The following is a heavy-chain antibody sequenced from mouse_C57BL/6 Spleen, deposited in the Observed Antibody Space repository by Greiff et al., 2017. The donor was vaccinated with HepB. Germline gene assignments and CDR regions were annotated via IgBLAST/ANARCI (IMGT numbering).Heavy chain of an antibody. CDR3: ARSGTNYYGRRGHYYAMDY. CDR1: GYTFTSYW. Sequence: QVQLQQPGAELVKPGASVKLSCKASGYTFTSYWMHWVKQRPGRGLEWIGRIDPNSGGTKYNEKFKSKATLTVDKPSRTAYMQLSSLTSEDSAVYYCARSGTNYYGRRGHYYAMDYWGQGTSVTVSS. J-gene: IGHJ4*01. CDR2: IDPNSGGT. D-gene: IGHD1-1*01. V-gene: IGHV1-72*01.